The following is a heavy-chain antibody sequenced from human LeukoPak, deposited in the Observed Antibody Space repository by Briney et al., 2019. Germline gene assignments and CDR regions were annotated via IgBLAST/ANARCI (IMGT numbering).Heavy chain of an antibody. CDR2: IRYDGSNK. CDR3: AKDPDCSSTSCPYYFDY. D-gene: IGHD2-2*01. CDR1: GFTFSSYG. J-gene: IGHJ4*02. Sequence: GGSLRLSCAASGFTFSSYGLHWVRQAPGKGLEWVAFIRYDGSNKYYADSVKGRFTISRDNSKNTLYLQMNSLRAEDTAVCYCAKDPDCSSTSCPYYFDYWGQGTLVTVSS. V-gene: IGHV3-30*02.